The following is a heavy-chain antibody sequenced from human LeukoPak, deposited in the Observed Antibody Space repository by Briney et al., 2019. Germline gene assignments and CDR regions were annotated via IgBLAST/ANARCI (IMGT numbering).Heavy chain of an antibody. J-gene: IGHJ5*02. Sequence: AGGSLRLSCAASGFTFNSYGMTWVRQAPGKXLEWVSSXXXXGGXTXYAXSVKGRFTISRDNSENTVYLQMNSLRAEDTAVYYCAKGMSWFDPWGQGTLVTVSS. CDR2: XXXXGGXT. CDR1: GFTFNSYG. V-gene: IGHV3-23*01. CDR3: AKGMSWFDP.